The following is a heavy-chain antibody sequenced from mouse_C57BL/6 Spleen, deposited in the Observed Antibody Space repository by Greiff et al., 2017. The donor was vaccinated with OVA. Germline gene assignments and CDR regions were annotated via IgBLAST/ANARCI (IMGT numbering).Heavy chain of an antibody. CDR1: GYTFTSYW. Sequence: VQLQQPGAELVRPGTSVKLSCKASGYTFTSYWMHWVKQRPGQGLEWIGVIDPSDSYTNYNQKFKGKATLTVDTSSSTAYMQLSSLTSEDSAVYYCARCGTAQSSAMDYWGQGTSVTVSS. CDR3: ARCGTAQSSAMDY. J-gene: IGHJ4*01. V-gene: IGHV1-59*01. D-gene: IGHD3-2*02. CDR2: IDPSDSYT.